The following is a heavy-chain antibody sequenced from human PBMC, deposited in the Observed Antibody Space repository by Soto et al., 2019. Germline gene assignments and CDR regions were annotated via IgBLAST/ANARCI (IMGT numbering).Heavy chain of an antibody. CDR2: ISYDGKTV. Sequence: QVYLVESGGGVVQPGRSLRLSCAASGFTFSGYAMHWVRQAPDKGLEWVAVISYDGKTVLYADSVKGRFTFPRDNSRNTLSPQMSSLGVEDTAVYYCVSHRGSDLLRLGYFDYWGQGTLVTASS. CDR1: GFTFSGYA. CDR3: VSHRGSDLLRLGYFDY. D-gene: IGHD2-15*01. V-gene: IGHV3-30*04. J-gene: IGHJ4*02.